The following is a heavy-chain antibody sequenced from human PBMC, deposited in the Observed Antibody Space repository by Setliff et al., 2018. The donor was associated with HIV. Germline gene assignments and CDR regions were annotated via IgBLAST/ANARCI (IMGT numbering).Heavy chain of an antibody. D-gene: IGHD1-1*01. J-gene: IGHJ6*02. CDR2: ISSSSSTI. V-gene: IGHV3-11*04. CDR1: GFTFSDYY. Sequence: GGSLRLSCAASGFTFSDYYMSWIRQAPGKGLEWVSYISSSSSTIYYADSVMGRFTISRDNAKNSLYLQMNSLRAEETAVYYCAREGAPEHGMDVWGQGTTVTVSS. CDR3: AREGAPEHGMDV.